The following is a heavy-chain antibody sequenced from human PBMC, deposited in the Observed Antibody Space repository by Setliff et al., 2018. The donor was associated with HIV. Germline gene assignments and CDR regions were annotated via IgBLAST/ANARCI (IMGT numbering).Heavy chain of an antibody. Sequence: GASVKVSCKLSGYTLTEVSMHWVRQAPGQGLEWMGWINPNSGGTNYAQKFQGRVTMTRDTSISTAYMELSSLRYDDTAVYYCARGRGFWNGYYDFDSWGQGTLVTVSS. CDR2: INPNSGGT. D-gene: IGHD3-3*01. CDR3: ARGRGFWNGYYDFDS. CDR1: GYTLTEVS. V-gene: IGHV1-2*02. J-gene: IGHJ4*02.